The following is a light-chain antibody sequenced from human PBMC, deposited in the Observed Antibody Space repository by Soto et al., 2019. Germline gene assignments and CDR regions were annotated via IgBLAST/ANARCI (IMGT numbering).Light chain of an antibody. CDR2: VAY. Sequence: EIQMTQYASSVCASGEGRSRSSGGASQSISNHLNWYQQKPGKAPKLLIYVAYSLQGGVTSRFSGSGSGTDFTITISSLQPEDFATYYCQQSYTTPQTVGPVTKVDIK. CDR3: QQSYTTPQT. J-gene: IGKJ1*01. CDR1: QSISNH. V-gene: IGKV1-39*01.